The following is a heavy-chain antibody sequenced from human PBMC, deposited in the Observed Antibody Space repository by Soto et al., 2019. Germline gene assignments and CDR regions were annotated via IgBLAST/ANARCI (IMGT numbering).Heavy chain of an antibody. V-gene: IGHV6-1*01. CDR2: TYYRSKWYN. J-gene: IGHJ6*02. Sequence: SQTLSLTCAISEDRVSSNSAAWNWIRQSPSRGLEWLGRTYYRSKWYNDYAVSVKSRITINPDTSKNQFSLQLNSVTPEDTAVYYCARDKDYHDSSGYDEGYYYYGMDVWGQGTTVTVSS. CDR1: EDRVSSNSAA. D-gene: IGHD3-22*01. CDR3: ARDKDYHDSSGYDEGYYYYGMDV.